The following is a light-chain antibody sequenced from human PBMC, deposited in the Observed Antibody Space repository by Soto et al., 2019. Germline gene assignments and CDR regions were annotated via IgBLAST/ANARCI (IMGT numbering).Light chain of an antibody. V-gene: IGKV3-11*01. CDR3: QQRSNSYT. Sequence: NVLTQSPATLSLSPGERATLSCRASQSVSSYLAWYQQKPGQAPRLLIYDASNRATGIPARFSGSGSGTDFTLTISSLEPEDFAVYYCQQRSNSYTFGQGTKLEIK. J-gene: IGKJ2*01. CDR2: DAS. CDR1: QSVSSY.